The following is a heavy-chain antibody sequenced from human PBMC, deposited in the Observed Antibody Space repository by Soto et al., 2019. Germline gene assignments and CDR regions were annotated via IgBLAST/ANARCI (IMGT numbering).Heavy chain of an antibody. V-gene: IGHV3-30*18. CDR1: GFTFSSYG. Sequence: QVRLVESGGGVGQPGMSLRLSCVASGFTFSSYGIHWVRQAPGKGLEWVAVISSDGNTKYYADSVKGRFTISRDNSKNTLYLQMDSLRPEDTAVYYCAKEVAVAGDFDYWGHGTLVTVSS. CDR2: ISSDGNTK. CDR3: AKEVAVAGDFDY. D-gene: IGHD6-19*01. J-gene: IGHJ4*01.